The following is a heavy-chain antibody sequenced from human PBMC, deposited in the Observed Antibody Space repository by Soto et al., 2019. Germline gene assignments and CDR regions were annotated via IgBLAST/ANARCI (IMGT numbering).Heavy chain of an antibody. CDR2: ISGSGGST. V-gene: IGHV3-23*01. CDR3: AKVQYNWKLGGGFDY. CDR1: GFTFSSYA. Sequence: LRRSCAASGFTFSSYAMSWVRQAPGKGLEWVSAISGSGGSTYYADSVKGRFTISRDNSKNTLYLQMNSLRAEDTAVYYCAKVQYNWKLGGGFDYWGQGTLVTVSS. D-gene: IGHD1-20*01. J-gene: IGHJ4*02.